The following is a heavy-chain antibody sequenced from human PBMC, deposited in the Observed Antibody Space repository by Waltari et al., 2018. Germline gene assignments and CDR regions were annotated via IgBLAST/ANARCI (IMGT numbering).Heavy chain of an antibody. Sequence: EVQLVESGGGLVKPGGSLRLSCAASGFTFSSYSMNWVREAPGKGLEWVSSISSSSSYIYYADSVKGRFTISRDNAKNSLYLQMNSLRAEDTAVYYCARWGRIAVAGAFDYWGQGTLVTVSS. CDR1: GFTFSSYS. CDR3: ARWGRIAVAGAFDY. D-gene: IGHD6-19*01. V-gene: IGHV3-21*01. CDR2: ISSSSSYI. J-gene: IGHJ4*02.